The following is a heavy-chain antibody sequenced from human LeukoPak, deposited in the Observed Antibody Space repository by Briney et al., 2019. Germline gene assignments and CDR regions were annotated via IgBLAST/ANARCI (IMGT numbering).Heavy chain of an antibody. CDR1: GGSISSSTYS. J-gene: IGHJ5*02. D-gene: IGHD3-10*01. V-gene: IGHV4-39*07. Sequence: SETLSLTCTVSGGSISSSTYSWGWIRQPPGNGLEWIGSMYYSGSTYYNPSLKSRVTISVDTSKNQFSLKLSSVTAADTAVYYCARGAYYYGSGGNWFDPWGQGTLVTVSS. CDR3: ARGAYYYGSGGNWFDP. CDR2: MYYSGST.